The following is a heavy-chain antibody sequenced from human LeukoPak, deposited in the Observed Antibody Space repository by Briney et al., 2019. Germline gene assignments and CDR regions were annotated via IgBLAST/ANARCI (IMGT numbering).Heavy chain of an antibody. D-gene: IGHD3-16*01. CDR2: TYYRSKWFN. CDR3: ARESGDYVKFDY. J-gene: IGHJ4*02. V-gene: IGHV6-1*01. CDR1: GDSVSSNFAV. Sequence: SQTLSLTCAISGDSVSSNFAVWNWLRQSPSRGLEWLGRTYYRSKWFNEYSTSVESRITINPDTSKNQFSLQLSFVTPEDTAVYYCARESGDYVKFDYWGQGTLVTVSS.